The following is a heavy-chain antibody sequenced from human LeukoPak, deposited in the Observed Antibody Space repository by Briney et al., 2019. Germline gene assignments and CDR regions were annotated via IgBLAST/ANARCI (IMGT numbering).Heavy chain of an antibody. Sequence: SETLSLTCTVSGGSISSGGYYWSWIRQHPGKGLEWIGYIYYSGSTYYNPSLKSRVTISVDTSKNQFSLKLSSVTAADTAVYYCAREGAGYCSSTSCRGFDPWGQGTLVTVSS. CDR1: GGSISSGGYY. CDR3: AREGAGYCSSTSCRGFDP. CDR2: IYYSGST. V-gene: IGHV4-31*03. J-gene: IGHJ5*02. D-gene: IGHD2-2*01.